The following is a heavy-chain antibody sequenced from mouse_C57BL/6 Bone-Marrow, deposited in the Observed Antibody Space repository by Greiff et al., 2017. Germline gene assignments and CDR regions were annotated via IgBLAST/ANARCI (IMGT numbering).Heavy chain of an antibody. CDR1: GFTFSDYG. Sequence: EVKLMESGGGLVKPGGSLKLSCAASGFTFSDYGMHWVRQAPEKGLEWVAYISSGSSTIYYADTVKGRFTIARDNANNTLFLQMTSLRSEDTAMYYCARGYSMDYWGQGTSVTVSA. V-gene: IGHV5-17*01. D-gene: IGHD1-2*01. CDR2: ISSGSSTI. J-gene: IGHJ4*01. CDR3: ARGYSMDY.